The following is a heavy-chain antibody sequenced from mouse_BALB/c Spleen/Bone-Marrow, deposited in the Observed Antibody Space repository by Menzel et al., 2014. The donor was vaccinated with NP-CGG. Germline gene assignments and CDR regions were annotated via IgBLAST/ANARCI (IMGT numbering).Heavy chain of an antibody. CDR1: GFDFSGFW. Sequence: EVKLMESGGGLVQPGRSLKISCAASGFDFSGFWMGWVRPAPGKGLEWIGEINPDSRTINYSPFLKDRFIISRDNAKNTLYLYMSKVRSEDTALYYCARLGYYGGFAYWGQGTLVTVSA. CDR2: INPDSRTI. J-gene: IGHJ3*01. D-gene: IGHD2-3*01. CDR3: ARLGYYGGFAY. V-gene: IGHV4-1*02.